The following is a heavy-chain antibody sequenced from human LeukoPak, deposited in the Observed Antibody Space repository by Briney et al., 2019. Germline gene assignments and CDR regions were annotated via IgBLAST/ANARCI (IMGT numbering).Heavy chain of an antibody. CDR3: AKDLGHSSSWRGDLVGY. V-gene: IGHV3-30*02. J-gene: IGHJ4*02. Sequence: PGGSLRLSCAASGFTLSTYGMHWVRQAPGKGLEWVAFIRYDGSNKYYADSVKGRFTISRDNSKNTLYLQMNSLRAEDTAVYYCAKDLGHSSSWRGDLVGYWGQGTLVTVSS. D-gene: IGHD6-13*01. CDR1: GFTLSTYG. CDR2: IRYDGSNK.